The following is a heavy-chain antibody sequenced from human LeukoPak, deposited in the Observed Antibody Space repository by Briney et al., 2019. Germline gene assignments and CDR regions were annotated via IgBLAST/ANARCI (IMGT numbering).Heavy chain of an antibody. J-gene: IGHJ5*02. Sequence: SETLSLTCTVSGGSISSYYWSWIRQPPGKGLEWIGYIYYSGSTNYNPSLKSRVTISVDTSKNQFSLKLSSVTAADTAVYYCARRRGRYARSLDPWGQGTLVTVSS. V-gene: IGHV4-59*08. CDR3: ARRRGRYARSLDP. CDR2: IYYSGST. CDR1: GGSISSYY. D-gene: IGHD3-16*01.